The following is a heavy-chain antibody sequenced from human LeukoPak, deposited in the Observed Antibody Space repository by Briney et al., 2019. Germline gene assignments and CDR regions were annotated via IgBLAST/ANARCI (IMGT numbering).Heavy chain of an antibody. CDR2: INHSGSA. V-gene: IGHV4-34*01. Sequence: GSLRLSCGASGFGFNDYAMYWIRQPPGKGLEWIGEINHSGSANYNPSLKSRVTISVDTSKNQFSLKLSSVTAADTAVYYCARGGIAVAGTGSRRNWFDPWGQGTLVTVSS. CDR1: GFGFNDYA. CDR3: ARGGIAVAGTGSRRNWFDP. D-gene: IGHD6-19*01. J-gene: IGHJ5*02.